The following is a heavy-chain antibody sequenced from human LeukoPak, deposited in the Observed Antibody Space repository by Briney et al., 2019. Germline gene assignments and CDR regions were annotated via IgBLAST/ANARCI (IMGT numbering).Heavy chain of an antibody. CDR1: GGSISSSPYY. V-gene: IGHV4-39*07. J-gene: IGHJ5*02. CDR2: IYYSGTT. D-gene: IGHD5-18*01. CDR3: AKGAGGFSYYNWFDP. Sequence: SETLSLTRTVSGGSISSSPYYWGWIRQPPGKGLEWIGSIYYSGTTHYNPSLESRVTISVDTSKNQFSLKLASVTAADTAIYYCAKGAGGFSYYNWFDPWGQGTLVTVSS.